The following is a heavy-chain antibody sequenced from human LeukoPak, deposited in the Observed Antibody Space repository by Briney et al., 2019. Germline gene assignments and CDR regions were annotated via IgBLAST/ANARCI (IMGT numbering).Heavy chain of an antibody. CDR3: AKDLRKDRLRYFDWLGNYFDY. D-gene: IGHD3-9*01. CDR1: GFTFSSYG. Sequence: GGSLRLSCSASGFTFSSYGMHWVRQAPGKGLEWVAFIRYDGSNKYYADSVKGRFTISRDNSKNTLYLQMNSLRAEDTAVYYCAKDLRKDRLRYFDWLGNYFDYWGQGTLVTVSS. V-gene: IGHV3-30*02. J-gene: IGHJ4*02. CDR2: IRYDGSNK.